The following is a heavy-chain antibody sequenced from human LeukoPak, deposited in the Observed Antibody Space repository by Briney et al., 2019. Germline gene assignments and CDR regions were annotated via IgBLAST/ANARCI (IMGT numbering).Heavy chain of an antibody. V-gene: IGHV1-69*13. J-gene: IGHJ4*02. CDR1: GGTFSSYA. CDR3: ASACYDSSGYYLEIDY. CDR2: ITPIFGTA. D-gene: IGHD3-22*01. Sequence: ASVKVSCKASGGTFSSYAISWVRQAPGQGLEWMGGITPIFGTANYAQKFQGRVTITADESTSTAYMELSSLRSEDTAVYYCASACYDSSGYYLEIDYWGQGTLVTVSS.